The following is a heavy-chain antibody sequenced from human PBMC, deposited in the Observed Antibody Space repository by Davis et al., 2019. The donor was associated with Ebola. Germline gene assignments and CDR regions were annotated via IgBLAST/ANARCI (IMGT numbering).Heavy chain of an antibody. Sequence: MPSETLSLTCAVYGGSFSGYYWSWIRQPPGKGLEWIGEINHSGSTNYNPSLKSRVTISVDTSKNQFSLKLSSVTAADTAVYYCARHFRGLSRWDQGTLVTVSS. V-gene: IGHV4-34*01. CDR1: GGSFSGYY. J-gene: IGHJ4*02. CDR3: ARHFRGLSR. CDR2: INHSGST. D-gene: IGHD3-10*01.